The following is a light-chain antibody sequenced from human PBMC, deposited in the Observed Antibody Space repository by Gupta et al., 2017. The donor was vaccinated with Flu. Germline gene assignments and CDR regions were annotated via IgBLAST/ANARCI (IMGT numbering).Light chain of an antibody. Sequence: PATLSLSPGERATLSCRASQSVGTSLAWYQQRPGQAPRLLIYDASKRATVIPARFVGGGSGTDFTLTISSLEPEDFAVYYCQHRNNWLWTFGQGTKVEIK. CDR3: QHRNNWLWT. J-gene: IGKJ1*01. V-gene: IGKV3-11*01. CDR1: QSVGTS. CDR2: DAS.